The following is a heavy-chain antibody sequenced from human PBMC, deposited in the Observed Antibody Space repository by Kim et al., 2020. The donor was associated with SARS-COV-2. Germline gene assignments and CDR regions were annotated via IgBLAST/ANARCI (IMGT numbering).Heavy chain of an antibody. CDR3: PRSTGTAIDY. CDR2: VHYSGRT. V-gene: IGHV4-39*01. Sequence: SETLSLTCSVSGGSITAGTYYWGWIRQPPGKGPEWIGSVHYSGRTYHSPSLESRTTLSVDTSKNQFSLSLRPVTAADTPVYYCPRSTGTAIDYWGQGALVTVSS. CDR1: GGSITAGTYY. J-gene: IGHJ4*02. D-gene: IGHD1-1*01.